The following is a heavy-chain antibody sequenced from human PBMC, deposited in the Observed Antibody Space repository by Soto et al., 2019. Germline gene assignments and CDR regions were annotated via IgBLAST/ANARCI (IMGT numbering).Heavy chain of an antibody. Sequence: QVQLVQSGAEVKRPGASVKVSCRASGYTFVNYALNWVRQAPGQGLEWVGWLNPNTGNIKYSHKFEDRVTITRDTATRTAYMELRGRRSEDTAVYVCSREAIVAENWFDPWGQGTLVTVSS. D-gene: IGHD5-12*01. CDR2: LNPNTGNI. V-gene: IGHV1-3*01. J-gene: IGHJ5*02. CDR3: SREAIVAENWFDP. CDR1: GYTFVNYA.